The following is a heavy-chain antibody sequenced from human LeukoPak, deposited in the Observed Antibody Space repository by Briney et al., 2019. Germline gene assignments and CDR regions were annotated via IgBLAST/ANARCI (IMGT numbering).Heavy chain of an antibody. V-gene: IGHV3-21*01. J-gene: IGHJ4*02. Sequence: GGSLRLSCAASGFTFSSYAMSWVRQAPGKGLEWVSSISSSSSYIYYADSVKGRFTISRDNAKNSLYLQMNSLRAEDTAVYYCARDSRIAAAGNAYFDYWGQGTLVTVSS. CDR2: ISSSSSYI. CDR3: ARDSRIAAAGNAYFDY. CDR1: GFTFSSYA. D-gene: IGHD6-13*01.